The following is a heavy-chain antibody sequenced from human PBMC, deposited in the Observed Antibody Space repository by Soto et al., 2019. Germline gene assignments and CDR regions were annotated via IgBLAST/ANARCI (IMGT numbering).Heavy chain of an antibody. J-gene: IGHJ4*02. CDR1: GFTFNSSA. V-gene: IGHV1-58*01. D-gene: IGHD3-3*01. Sequence: ASVKVSCKASGFTFNSSAVQWVRQARGQRLEWIGWIVVGSGNTNYAQKFQERVTITRDMSTSTAYMELSSLRSEDTAVYYCAVSVYDFWSGHSDPTTLDFWGQGTLVTVSS. CDR2: IVVGSGNT. CDR3: AVSVYDFWSGHSDPTTLDF.